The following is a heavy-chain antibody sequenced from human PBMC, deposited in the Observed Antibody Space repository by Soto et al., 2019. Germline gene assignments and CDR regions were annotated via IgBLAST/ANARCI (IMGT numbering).Heavy chain of an antibody. J-gene: IGHJ3*02. CDR3: AKEGVVYATTDAFDI. V-gene: IGHV3-30*18. CDR2: ISYDGSNK. D-gene: IGHD2-8*02. Sequence: QVQLVESGGGVVQPGRSLRLSCAASGFTFSSYGMHWVRQAPGKGLEWVAVISYDGSNKYYADSVKGRFTISRDNSKNTLYLQMNSLRAEDTAVYYCAKEGVVYATTDAFDIWGQGTMVTVSS. CDR1: GFTFSSYG.